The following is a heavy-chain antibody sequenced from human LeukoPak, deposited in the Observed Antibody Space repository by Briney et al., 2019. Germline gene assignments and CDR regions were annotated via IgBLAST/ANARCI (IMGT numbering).Heavy chain of an antibody. Sequence: PGGSLRLSCAASGFTFSSYSMNWVRQAPGKGLEWVSSISSSSSYIYYADSVKGRFTISRDNAKNSLYLQMNSLRAEDTAVYYCARTTMIVVASAFDIWGQGTMVTVSS. CDR3: ARTTMIVVASAFDI. CDR1: GFTFSSYS. CDR2: ISSSSSYI. V-gene: IGHV3-21*01. J-gene: IGHJ3*02. D-gene: IGHD3-22*01.